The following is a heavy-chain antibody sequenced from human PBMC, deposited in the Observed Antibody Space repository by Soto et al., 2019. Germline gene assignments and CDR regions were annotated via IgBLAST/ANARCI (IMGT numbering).Heavy chain of an antibody. Sequence: ASVKVSCKASGYTFTSYGISWVRQAPGQGLEWMGWISAYNGNTNYAQKLQGRVTMTTDTSTSTAYMELRSLRSDDTAVYYCARDDIVVVPAAISYWGQGTLVTVSS. CDR2: ISAYNGNT. V-gene: IGHV1-18*01. J-gene: IGHJ4*02. D-gene: IGHD2-2*01. CDR1: GYTFTSYG. CDR3: ARDDIVVVPAAISY.